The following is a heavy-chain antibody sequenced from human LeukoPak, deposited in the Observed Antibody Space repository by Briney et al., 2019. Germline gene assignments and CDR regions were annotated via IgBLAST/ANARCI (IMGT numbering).Heavy chain of an antibody. CDR3: ARMYYHDSSDYYWAPDY. Sequence: GGSLRLSCAVSGFTFSSYWMHWVRQAPGKGLVWVSRLNSDGSSTSYADSVKGRFTISRDNAKNTLYLQMNSLRAEDTAVYYCARMYYHDSSDYYWAPDYWGQGTLVTVSS. J-gene: IGHJ4*02. D-gene: IGHD3-22*01. V-gene: IGHV3-74*01. CDR1: GFTFSSYW. CDR2: LNSDGSST.